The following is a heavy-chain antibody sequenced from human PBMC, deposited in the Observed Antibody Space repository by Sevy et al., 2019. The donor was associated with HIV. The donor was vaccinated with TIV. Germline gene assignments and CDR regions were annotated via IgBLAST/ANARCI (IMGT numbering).Heavy chain of an antibody. V-gene: IGHV1-69*13. CDR2: IIPIFGTA. Sequence: ASVKVSCKASGGTFSSYAISWVGQAPGQGLEWMGGIIPIFGTANYAQKFQGRVTITADESTSTAYMELSSLSSADTAVYYCASRMETGIVGASFDYWGQGTPVTVSS. J-gene: IGHJ4*02. CDR3: ASRMETGIVGASFDY. CDR1: GGTFSSYA. D-gene: IGHD1-26*01.